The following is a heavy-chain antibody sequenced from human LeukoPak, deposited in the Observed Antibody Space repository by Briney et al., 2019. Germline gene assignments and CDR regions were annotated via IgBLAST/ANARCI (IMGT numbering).Heavy chain of an antibody. J-gene: IGHJ4*02. CDR3: ARHLLSSGWAFDY. Sequence: SETLSLTCTVSGGSISINSDTYYWGWIRQPPGKGLEWIGSIYYSGSPYYNPSLKSRATISVDTSKNQFSLNLNSVTAADTAVYYCARHLLSSGWAFDYWGQGTLVIVSS. CDR2: IYYSGSP. D-gene: IGHD6-19*01. CDR1: GGSISINSDTYY. V-gene: IGHV4-39*01.